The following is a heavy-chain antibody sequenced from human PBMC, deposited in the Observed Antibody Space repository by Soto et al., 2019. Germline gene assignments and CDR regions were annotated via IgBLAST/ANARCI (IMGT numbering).Heavy chain of an antibody. J-gene: IGHJ4*02. CDR1: GGSVSSGSYS. CDR2: MYYSVST. Sequence: QVQLQESGPGLVKPSETLSLTCTVSGGSVSSGSYSWSWIRQPPGKGLEWIGYMYYSVSTNYNPSRTSRRTISVDTSKDQFSRKVSSVTAADTAVYYCASYSSGWYDVIYWGQGTLVTVSS. D-gene: IGHD6-19*01. CDR3: ASYSSGWYDVIY. V-gene: IGHV4-61*01.